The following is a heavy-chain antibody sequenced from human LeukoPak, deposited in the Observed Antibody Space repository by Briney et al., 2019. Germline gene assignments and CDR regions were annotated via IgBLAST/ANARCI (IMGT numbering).Heavy chain of an antibody. J-gene: IGHJ4*02. V-gene: IGHV1-46*01. CDR3: ARDASGGYFDY. D-gene: IGHD4-23*01. Sequence: ASVKVSCKASGYTFSSYYMHWVRQAPGQGLEWVGLINPTGDSTNYAQNFRGRVTMTRDPSTSTVYMDLSSLRSEDTAVYYCARDASGGYFDYWGQGTLVTVSS. CDR2: INPTGDST. CDR1: GYTFSSYY.